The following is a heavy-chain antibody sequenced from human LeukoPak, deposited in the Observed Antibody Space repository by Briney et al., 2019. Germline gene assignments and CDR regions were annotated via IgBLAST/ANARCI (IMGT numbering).Heavy chain of an antibody. D-gene: IGHD1-26*01. CDR3: ARAGIVGAPDY. Sequence: GGSLRLSCAASGFTFSSYAMSWVRQAPGKGLEWVSSISGSGDSAYFADSVKGRFTISRDTSRSTLYLQLNSLRAEDTAVYYCARAGIVGAPDYWGQGTLVTVSS. J-gene: IGHJ4*02. V-gene: IGHV3-23*01. CDR1: GFTFSSYA. CDR2: ISGSGDSA.